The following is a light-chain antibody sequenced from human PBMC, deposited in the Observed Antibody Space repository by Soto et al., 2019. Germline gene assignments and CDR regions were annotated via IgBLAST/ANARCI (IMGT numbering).Light chain of an antibody. CDR1: QSVSSN. CDR2: GAS. J-gene: IGKJ5*01. Sequence: IVMTQSPAALSVSPWERATLSCRASQSVSSNLAWYQQKPGQAPRLLIYGASTRASGIPARFSGSGSGTDFTLTISSLEPEDFAVYYCQQGGNWPLTFGQGTRLEIK. CDR3: QQGGNWPLT. V-gene: IGKV3D-15*01.